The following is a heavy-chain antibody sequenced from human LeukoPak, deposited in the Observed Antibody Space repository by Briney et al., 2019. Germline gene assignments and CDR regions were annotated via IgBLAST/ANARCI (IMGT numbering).Heavy chain of an antibody. CDR1: GGSISSYY. CDR3: ARDSGSYSRDFDY. CDR2: IYYSGST. J-gene: IGHJ4*02. Sequence: SETLSLTCTVSGGSISSYYWSWIRQPPGKGLEWIGYIYYSGSTNYNPSLKSRVTISVDTSKNQFSLKLSSATASDTAVYYCARDSGSYSRDFDYWGQGTLVTVSS. D-gene: IGHD1-26*01. V-gene: IGHV4-59*01.